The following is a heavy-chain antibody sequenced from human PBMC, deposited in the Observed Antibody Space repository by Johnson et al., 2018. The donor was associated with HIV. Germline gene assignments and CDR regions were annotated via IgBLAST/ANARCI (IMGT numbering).Heavy chain of an antibody. CDR3: ASHRSIAADDAFDI. CDR2: ISYDGSDK. D-gene: IGHD6-13*01. CDR1: GFTFSSYA. V-gene: IGHV3-30*04. J-gene: IGHJ3*02. Sequence: QVQLVESGGGVVQPGRSLRLSCAASGFTFSSYAMHWVRQAPAKGLEWVAVISYDGSDKYYADSVKGRFTISRDSSKNTLYLQMTSLRAEDTAVYYCASHRSIAADDAFDIWGQGTMVTVSS.